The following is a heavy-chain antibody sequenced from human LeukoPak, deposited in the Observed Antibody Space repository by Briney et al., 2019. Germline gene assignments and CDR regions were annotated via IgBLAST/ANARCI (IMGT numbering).Heavy chain of an antibody. J-gene: IGHJ5*02. CDR2: ISYDGSNK. V-gene: IGHV3-30-3*01. D-gene: IGHD3-3*01. CDR1: GFTFSSYA. Sequence: GGSLRLSCAASGFTFSSYAMHWVRQAPGKGLEWVAVISYDGSNKYYADSVKGRFTISRDNSKNTLYLQMNSLRAEDTAVYYCARDDPYYDFWSGYYSPPEYVPNWFDPWGQGTLVTVSS. CDR3: ARDDPYYDFWSGYYSPPEYVPNWFDP.